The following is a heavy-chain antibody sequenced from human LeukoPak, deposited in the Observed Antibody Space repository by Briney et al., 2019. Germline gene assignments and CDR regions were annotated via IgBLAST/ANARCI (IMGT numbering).Heavy chain of an antibody. D-gene: IGHD6-19*01. CDR2: LSATSSYI. CDR3: ARDKTEQWLVLEAFDI. Sequence: GGSLRLSCAASGFTFSSYSMNWVRQTPGKGLEWVSSLSATSSYIYYADSARGRFTISRDNTKNSLYLQMNSLRAEDTAVYYCARDKTEQWLVLEAFDIWGQRTVVTVSS. CDR1: GFTFSSYS. J-gene: IGHJ3*02. V-gene: IGHV3-21*01.